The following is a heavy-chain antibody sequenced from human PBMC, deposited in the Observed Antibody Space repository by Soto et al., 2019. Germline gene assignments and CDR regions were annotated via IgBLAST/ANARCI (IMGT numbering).Heavy chain of an antibody. D-gene: IGHD2-8*02. Sequence: SETLSLTCAVYGGSFSGYYWTWIRQPPGTGLEWIGEINHSGSTNYNPSLKSRVTISVDTSKNQFSLKLTSVTAADTAVNYCARDKITGLFDYWGQGTLVTVSS. CDR2: INHSGST. V-gene: IGHV4-34*01. CDR1: GGSFSGYY. CDR3: ARDKITGLFDY. J-gene: IGHJ4*02.